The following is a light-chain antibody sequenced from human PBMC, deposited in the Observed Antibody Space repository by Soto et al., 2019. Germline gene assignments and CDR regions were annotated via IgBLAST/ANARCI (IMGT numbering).Light chain of an antibody. V-gene: IGKV3-15*01. J-gene: IGKJ1*01. CDR3: QQYNYWPPWT. CDR2: AAS. Sequence: EIVMTQSPATLSVSPGERATLSCRASHSVSSNLAWYQQKPGQAPRLLIYAASTRATGIPARFSGSGSGIEFTLTITSLQSEDFAVYYCQQYNYWPPWTFGQGTKVEIK. CDR1: HSVSSN.